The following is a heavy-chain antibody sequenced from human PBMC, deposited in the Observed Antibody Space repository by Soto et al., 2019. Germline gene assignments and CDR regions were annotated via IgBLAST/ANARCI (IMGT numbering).Heavy chain of an antibody. CDR2: INPNSGGT. Sequence: DSVKVSYKASGYPFTGYYMHLVRQAPGQGLEWMGWINPNSGGTNYAQKFQGWVTMTRDTSISTAYMELSRLRSDDTAVYYCARGRGHGPDYYYGMDVWGQGTTVTV. CDR3: ARGRGHGPDYYYGMDV. V-gene: IGHV1-2*04. D-gene: IGHD5-12*01. CDR1: GYPFTGYY. J-gene: IGHJ6*02.